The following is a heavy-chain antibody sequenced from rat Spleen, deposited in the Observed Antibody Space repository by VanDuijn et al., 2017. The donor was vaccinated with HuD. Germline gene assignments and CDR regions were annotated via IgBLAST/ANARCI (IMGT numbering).Heavy chain of an antibody. J-gene: IGHJ1*01. Sequence: EVQLQESGPGLVKPSQSLSLTCSVTAYSITSSYRWNWIRKFPGNKLEWMGYINNAGNTIYNPSLQSRISITRDTSRNHFFLQVNSVTTEDTATYFCARWDYYSPRWYFDFWGPGTMVTVSS. CDR2: INNAGNT. CDR3: ARWDYYSPRWYFDF. V-gene: IGHV3-3*01. CDR1: AYSITSSYR. D-gene: IGHD1-1*01.